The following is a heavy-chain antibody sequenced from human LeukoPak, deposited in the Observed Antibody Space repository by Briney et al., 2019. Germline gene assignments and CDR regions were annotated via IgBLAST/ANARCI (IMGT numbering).Heavy chain of an antibody. CDR3: ARVSGSPL. CDR2: IYTSGST. CDR1: GGSISSSSYY. D-gene: IGHD1-26*01. Sequence: PSETLSLTCTVSGGSISSSSYYWGWIRQPAGKGLEWIGRIYTSGSTNYNPSLKSRVTMSVDTSKNQFSLKLSSVTAADTAAYYCARVSGSPLWGQGTMVTVSS. J-gene: IGHJ3*01. V-gene: IGHV4-61*02.